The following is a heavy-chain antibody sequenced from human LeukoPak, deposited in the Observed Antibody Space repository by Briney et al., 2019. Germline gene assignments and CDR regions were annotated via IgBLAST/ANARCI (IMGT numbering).Heavy chain of an antibody. V-gene: IGHV3-21*01. Sequence: GGSLRLSCAASGFAFSSYSMNWVGQAPGKGLEWVSSISSSGSHMYYADSVKGRFTISRDNAKNSLYLQMNSLRAEDTAVFYCACITFGGVICFDYWGQGTLVTVSS. D-gene: IGHD3-16*02. CDR1: GFAFSSYS. J-gene: IGHJ4*02. CDR2: ISSSGSHM. CDR3: ACITFGGVICFDY.